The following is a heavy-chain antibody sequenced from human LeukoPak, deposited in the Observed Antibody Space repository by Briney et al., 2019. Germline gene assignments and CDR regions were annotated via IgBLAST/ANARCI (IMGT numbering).Heavy chain of an antibody. V-gene: IGHV3-23*01. CDR3: AKIDYGHYFAY. J-gene: IGHJ4*02. D-gene: IGHD4-17*01. Sequence: GGSLRLSCAAPGFTFSNYAMSWVRQAPGKGLEWVSAISGSGGSTNYADSVKGRFTISRDNSENTLYLQMNSLRAEDTAVYCCAKIDYGHYFAYWGQGTLVTASS. CDR2: ISGSGGST. CDR1: GFTFSNYA.